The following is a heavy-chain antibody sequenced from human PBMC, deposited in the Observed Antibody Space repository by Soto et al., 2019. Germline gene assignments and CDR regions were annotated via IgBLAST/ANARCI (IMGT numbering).Heavy chain of an antibody. V-gene: IGHV1-69*06. CDR2: IIPIFGTA. CDR3: ARAYCSGGSCYSGLFYYFDY. D-gene: IGHD2-15*01. J-gene: IGHJ4*02. Sequence: SVKFSCKASGGTFSSYAISWVRQAPGQGLDWMGGIIPIFGTANYAQKFQGRVTITADKSTSTAYMELSSLRSEDTAVYYCARAYCSGGSCYSGLFYYFDYWGQGTLVTVSS. CDR1: GGTFSSYA.